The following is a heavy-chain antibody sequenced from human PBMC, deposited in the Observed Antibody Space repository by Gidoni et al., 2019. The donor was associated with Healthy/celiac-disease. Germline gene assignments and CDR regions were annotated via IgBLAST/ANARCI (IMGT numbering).Heavy chain of an antibody. CDR2: INPSGGST. Sequence: QVQLVQSGAEVKKPGASVKVSCKASGYTFTSYYMHWVRQAPGQGLEWMGIINPSGGSTSYEQKFQGRVTMTRDTSTSTVYMELSSLRSEDTAVYYCARDMVLEWLFAHYYYYGMDVWGQGTTVTVSS. V-gene: IGHV1-46*01. J-gene: IGHJ6*02. CDR1: GYTFTSYY. CDR3: ARDMVLEWLFAHYYYYGMDV. D-gene: IGHD3-3*01.